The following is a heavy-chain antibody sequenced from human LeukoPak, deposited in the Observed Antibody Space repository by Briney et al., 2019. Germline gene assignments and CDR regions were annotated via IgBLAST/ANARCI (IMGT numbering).Heavy chain of an antibody. J-gene: IGHJ5*02. CDR1: GYTFTSYG. V-gene: IGHV1-18*01. Sequence: ASVKVSRKASGYTFTSYGISWVRQAPGQGLEWMGWISAYNGNTNYAQKLQGRVTMTTDTSTSTAYMELRSLRSDDTAVYYCARDGSSSPTINFNRFDPWGQGTLVTVSS. CDR2: ISAYNGNT. D-gene: IGHD6-13*01. CDR3: ARDGSSSPTINFNRFDP.